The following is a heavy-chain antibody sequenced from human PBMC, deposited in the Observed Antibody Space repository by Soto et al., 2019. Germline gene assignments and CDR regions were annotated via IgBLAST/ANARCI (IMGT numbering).Heavy chain of an antibody. Sequence: QVQLQESGPGLVKPSETLSLTCTVSGGSISSYYWSWIRQPPGKGLEWIGYIYYSGSTNYNPSLKSRVTISVDTSKNQFSLKLSSVTAADTAVYYCARNIEYSSSFGDYYYGMDVWGQGTTVTVSS. CDR3: ARNIEYSSSFGDYYYGMDV. CDR1: GGSISSYY. D-gene: IGHD6-6*01. V-gene: IGHV4-59*01. J-gene: IGHJ6*02. CDR2: IYYSGST.